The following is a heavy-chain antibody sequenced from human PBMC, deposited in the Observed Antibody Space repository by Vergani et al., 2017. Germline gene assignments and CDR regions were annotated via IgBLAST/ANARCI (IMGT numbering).Heavy chain of an antibody. CDR1: GYTFTSYG. CDR3: ARAPSPGWELPYYYYYGMDV. J-gene: IGHJ6*02. Sequence: QVQLVQSGAEVKKPGASVKVSCKASGYTFTSYGISWVRQAPGQGLEWMGWISASNGNTNYAQKLQGRVTMTTDTSTSTAYMELRSLRSDDTAVYYCARAPSPGWELPYYYYYGMDVWGQGTTVTVSS. D-gene: IGHD1-26*01. CDR2: ISASNGNT. V-gene: IGHV1-18*04.